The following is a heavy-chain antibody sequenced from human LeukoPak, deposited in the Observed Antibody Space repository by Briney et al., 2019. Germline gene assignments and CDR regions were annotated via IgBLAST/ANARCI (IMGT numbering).Heavy chain of an antibody. CDR3: AGYVLGYYYYMDV. J-gene: IGHJ6*03. CDR1: GGSISSSSYY. Sequence: SETLSLTCTVSGGSISSSSYYWGWILQPPGKGLEWIGSIYYSGSTYYNPSLKSRATISVDTSKNQFSLKLSSVTAADTAVYYCAGYVLGYYYYMDVWGKGTTVTVSS. CDR2: IYYSGST. D-gene: IGHD3-3*02. V-gene: IGHV4-39*01.